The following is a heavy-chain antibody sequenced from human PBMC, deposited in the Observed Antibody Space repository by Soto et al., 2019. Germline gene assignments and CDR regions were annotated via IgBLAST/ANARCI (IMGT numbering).Heavy chain of an antibody. D-gene: IGHD5-12*01. CDR1: GGSLTGYY. CDR3: ARGQEGIVATH. V-gene: IGHV4-34*01. Sequence: QVQLQQWGAGLLKPSETVSLTCTVSGGSLTGYYWSWIRQPPGKGLEWIGEVKDGGSTNYSPSLRGRVSISADTSKIYFSLRLNSVTAADTAVYFCARGQEGIVATHWDQGALVTVSS. J-gene: IGHJ4*02. CDR2: VKDGGST.